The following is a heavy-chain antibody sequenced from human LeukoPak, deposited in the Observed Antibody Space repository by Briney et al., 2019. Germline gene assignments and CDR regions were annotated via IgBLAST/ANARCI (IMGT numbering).Heavy chain of an antibody. CDR2: IIPIFGTA. V-gene: IGHV1-69*13. D-gene: IGHD3-3*01. J-gene: IGHJ6*02. Sequence: ASVKVSCKASGGTFSSYAISWVRQAPGQGLEWMGGIIPIFGTANYAQKFQGRVTITADESTSTAYMELSSLRSEDTAVYYCATVSRDFWSGYYYYYYGMDVWGQGTTVTVSS. CDR3: ATVSRDFWSGYYYYYYGMDV. CDR1: GGTFSSYA.